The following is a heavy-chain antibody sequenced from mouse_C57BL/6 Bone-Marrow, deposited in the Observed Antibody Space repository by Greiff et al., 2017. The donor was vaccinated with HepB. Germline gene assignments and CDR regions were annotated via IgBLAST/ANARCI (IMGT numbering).Heavy chain of an antibody. Sequence: QVQLQQPGAELVMPGASVKLSCKASGYTFTSYWMHWVKQRPGQGLEWIGEIDPSDSYTNYNQKFKGKSTLTVDTSSSTAYMQLSSLTSEDSAVDFYARGEYDGNPYAMDYWGQGTSVTVSS. J-gene: IGHJ4*01. CDR3: ARGEYDGNPYAMDY. CDR1: GYTFTSYW. D-gene: IGHD2-14*01. V-gene: IGHV1-69*01. CDR2: IDPSDSYT.